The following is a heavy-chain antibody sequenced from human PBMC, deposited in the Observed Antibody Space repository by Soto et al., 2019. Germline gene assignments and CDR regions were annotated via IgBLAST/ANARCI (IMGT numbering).Heavy chain of an antibody. CDR2: IIPIFGTA. CDR3: ARDLSWGDYFDY. V-gene: IGHV1-69*06. D-gene: IGHD2-21*01. CDR1: GGTFSSYA. Sequence: SVKVSCKASGGTFSSYAISWVRQAPGQGLEWMGGIIPIFGTANYAQKFQGRVTITADKSTSTAYMELSSLRSEDTAVYYCARDLSWGDYFDYWGQGTLVTVSS. J-gene: IGHJ4*02.